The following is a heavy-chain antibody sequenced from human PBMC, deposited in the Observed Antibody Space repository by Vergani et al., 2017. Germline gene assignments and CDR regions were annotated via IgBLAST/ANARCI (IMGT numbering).Heavy chain of an antibody. CDR1: GFTFSHYS. CDR3: AKDPRLKEDYYYYYMDV. J-gene: IGHJ6*03. Sequence: EVQMVESGGGLVKPGGSLRLSCVASGFTFSHYSMNWVRQAPGKGLEWVSSISGNNDDVYYADSVKGRFTISRDNAKNSLYLDMSSLRAEDTAVYYCAKDPRLKEDYYYYYMDVWGKGTTVTVSS. V-gene: IGHV3-21*01. CDR2: ISGNNDDV.